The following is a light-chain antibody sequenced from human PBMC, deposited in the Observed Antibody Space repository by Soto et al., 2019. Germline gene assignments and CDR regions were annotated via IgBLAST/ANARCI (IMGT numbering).Light chain of an antibody. Sequence: EIVLTQSPGTLSLSPGERATLSCKASQSVSSTYLIWYQQKPGQAPRLLIYGASSRATGVPDRFSVGGSGTDFNRTISRVEPEDFAVYYCQHFVNSLTWTFGQGTKVEIK. V-gene: IGKV3-20*01. CDR3: QHFVNSLTWT. CDR2: GAS. J-gene: IGKJ1*01. CDR1: QSVSSTY.